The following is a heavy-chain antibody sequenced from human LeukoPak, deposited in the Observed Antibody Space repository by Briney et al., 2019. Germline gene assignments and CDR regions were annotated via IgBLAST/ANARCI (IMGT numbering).Heavy chain of an antibody. CDR2: TRYNGYSK. V-gene: IGHV3-30*02. Sequence: GGSLRLSCAASGFTFSTYGMHCVRQAPAKGLEWGSFTRYNGYSKDYADAVKGRFTISRDNSQNTLFLQMNRLRAEDTAVYHCAKDNGGWGFDYWGPGTLVNVSS. CDR1: GFTFSTYG. CDR3: AKDNGGWGFDY. D-gene: IGHD6-19*01. J-gene: IGHJ4*02.